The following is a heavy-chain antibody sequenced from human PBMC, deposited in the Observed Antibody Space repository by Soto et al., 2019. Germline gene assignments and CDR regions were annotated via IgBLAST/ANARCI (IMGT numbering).Heavy chain of an antibody. J-gene: IGHJ4*02. Sequence: GGFLRLPCAASGFTFSSHAMSWVRQAPGKGLEWVSAISGSGGSTYYADSVKGRFTISRDNSKNTLYLQMNSLRAEDTAVYYCAKVMESSGWFITILDYWGQGILVTVSS. CDR2: ISGSGGST. V-gene: IGHV3-23*01. CDR1: GFTFSSHA. CDR3: AKVMESSGWFITILDY. D-gene: IGHD6-19*01.